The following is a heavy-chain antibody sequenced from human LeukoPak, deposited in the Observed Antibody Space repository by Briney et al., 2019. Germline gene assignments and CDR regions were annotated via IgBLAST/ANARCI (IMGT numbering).Heavy chain of an antibody. V-gene: IGHV4-34*01. CDR1: GGSFSGYY. CDR3: ARQSSRYYYGMDV. Sequence: SETLSLTCAVYGGSFSGYYWGWIRQPPGKGLEWIGEINHSGSTNYNPSLKSRVTISVDTSKNQFSLKLSSVTAADTAVYYCARQSSRYYYGMDVWGQGTTVTVSS. CDR2: INHSGST. J-gene: IGHJ6*02.